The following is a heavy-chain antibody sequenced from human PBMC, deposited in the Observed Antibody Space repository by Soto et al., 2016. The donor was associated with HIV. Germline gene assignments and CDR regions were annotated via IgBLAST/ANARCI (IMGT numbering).Heavy chain of an antibody. D-gene: IGHD6-13*01. CDR2: IYHSGST. CDR1: GYSISSGYY. CDR3: ASHFYAASGPKYFDY. V-gene: IGHV4-38-2*01. J-gene: IGHJ4*02. Sequence: QVQLQESGPGLVKPSETLSLTCSVSGYSISSGYYWGWIRQPPGKGLEWSGSIYHSGSTYYNPSLKSRATISLDTSKNQISLKLNSVTAADTAVYYCASHFYAASGPKYFDYWGQGXLVTVSS.